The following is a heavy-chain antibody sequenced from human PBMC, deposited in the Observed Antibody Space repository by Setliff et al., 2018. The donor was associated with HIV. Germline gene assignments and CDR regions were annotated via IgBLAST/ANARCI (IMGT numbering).Heavy chain of an antibody. Sequence: PSETLSLTCAVYGGSFSGYYWGWIRQPPGKGLESIGSIYYSGSTYYKPSLKSRVTISVDTSKNQFSLKLSSVTAADTAVYYCARRGAYYDILTGYRSHYFDYWGQGTLVTVSS. CDR3: ARRGAYYDILTGYRSHYFDY. CDR2: IYYSGST. J-gene: IGHJ4*02. D-gene: IGHD3-9*01. V-gene: IGHV4-39*01. CDR1: GGSFSGYY.